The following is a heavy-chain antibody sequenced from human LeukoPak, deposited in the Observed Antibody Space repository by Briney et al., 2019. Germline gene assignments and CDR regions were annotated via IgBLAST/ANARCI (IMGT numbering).Heavy chain of an antibody. CDR2: IDPGDSDT. CDR3: ARRPGVAGLPFDY. V-gene: IGHV5-51*01. CDR1: GYSFTSYW. D-gene: IGHD6-19*01. Sequence: GESLNISWKGSGYSFTSYWIGWVREMPGSGVGWMGIIDPGDSDTRYSPSFQGQVTISADKSISTAYLQWSSLKPSDTAMYYCARRPGVAGLPFDYWGQGTLVTVSS. J-gene: IGHJ4*02.